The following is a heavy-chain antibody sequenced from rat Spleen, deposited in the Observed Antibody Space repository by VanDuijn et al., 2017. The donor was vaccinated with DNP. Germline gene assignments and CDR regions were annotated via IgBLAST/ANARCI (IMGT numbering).Heavy chain of an antibody. J-gene: IGHJ2*01. Sequence: QVQLQESGPGLVQPSQTLSLTCSVSGFSLNSYDVGWVRQSSGKGLEWMGVIWTGGSTEYNSALKSRLSISRDTSKSQVFLKMNSLQTEDTATYYCARSYYGYKAYFDYWGQGVMVTVSS. CDR2: IWTGGST. D-gene: IGHD1-9*01. CDR3: ARSYYGYKAYFDY. V-gene: IGHV2-30*01. CDR1: GFSLNSYD.